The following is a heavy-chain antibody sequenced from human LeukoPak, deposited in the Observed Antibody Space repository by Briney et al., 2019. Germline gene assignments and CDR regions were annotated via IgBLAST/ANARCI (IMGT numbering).Heavy chain of an antibody. V-gene: IGHV3-21*01. Sequence: VGSLRLSCTASESTFSSFPMSWVRQAPGRGLEWISSISSCGSLIYYAGSLKGRITVSRDNAKNSLYVQMNSLRAEDTAVYYCANIGVSGQWYFDLWGRGTLVTVSS. CDR3: ANIGVSGQWYFDL. CDR1: ESTFSSFP. D-gene: IGHD6-19*01. J-gene: IGHJ2*01. CDR2: ISSCGSLI.